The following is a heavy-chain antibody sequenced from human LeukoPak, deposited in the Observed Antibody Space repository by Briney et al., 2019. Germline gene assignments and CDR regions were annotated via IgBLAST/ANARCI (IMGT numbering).Heavy chain of an antibody. CDR1: SGSISDYY. J-gene: IGHJ4*02. CDR2: ISYSGST. D-gene: IGHD2-15*01. V-gene: IGHV4-59*08. CDR3: ARHFGRSSYFGY. Sequence: SETLSLTCTVSSGSISDYYWSWLRQPPGKGLECIGYISYSGSTSYNPSLKSRVTISVDTSKNQFSLKLSSVTAADTAVYYCARHFGRSSYFGYWGQGTLVTVSS.